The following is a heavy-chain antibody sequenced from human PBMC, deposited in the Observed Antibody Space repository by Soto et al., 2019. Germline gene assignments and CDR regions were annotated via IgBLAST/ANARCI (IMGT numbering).Heavy chain of an antibody. Sequence: SETLSLTCTVSGGSMSSHYWTWLRQPPGKGLEWIGYISYSGSTYYNPSLKSRVTISADTSRNQFSLKLSSVIAADTAVYYCARADPDASVGYWGQGTLVTVSS. CDR2: ISYSGST. CDR3: ARADPDASVGY. D-gene: IGHD3-16*01. J-gene: IGHJ4*02. V-gene: IGHV4-59*11. CDR1: GGSMSSHY.